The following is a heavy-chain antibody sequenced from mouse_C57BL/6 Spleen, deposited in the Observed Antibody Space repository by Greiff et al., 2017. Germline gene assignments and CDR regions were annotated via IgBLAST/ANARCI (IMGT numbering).Heavy chain of an antibody. CDR2: IDPSDSET. CDR1: GYTFTSYW. D-gene: IGHD2-2*01. Sequence: QVHVKQPGAELVRPGSSVKLSCKASGYTFTSYWMHWVKQRPIQGLEWIGNIDPSDSETNYNQKFKDKATLTVDKSSSTAYMQLSSLTSEDSAVYYCARWGVRCAMDYWGQGTSVTVAS. CDR3: ARWGVRCAMDY. V-gene: IGHV1-52*01. J-gene: IGHJ4*01.